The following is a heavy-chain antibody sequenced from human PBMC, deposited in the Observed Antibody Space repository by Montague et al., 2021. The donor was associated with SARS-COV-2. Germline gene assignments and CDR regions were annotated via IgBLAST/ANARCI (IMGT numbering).Heavy chain of an antibody. CDR3: ARDLITMVRGVILESDY. Sequence: FRSISWAASGFTFSSYAMHWVRQAPGKGLEWVAVISYDGSNKYYADSVKGRFTISRDNSKSTLYLQMNSLRAEDTAVYYCARDLITMVRGVILESDYWGQGTLVTVSS. J-gene: IGHJ4*02. CDR2: ISYDGSNK. CDR1: GFTFSSYA. D-gene: IGHD3-10*01. V-gene: IGHV3-30-3*01.